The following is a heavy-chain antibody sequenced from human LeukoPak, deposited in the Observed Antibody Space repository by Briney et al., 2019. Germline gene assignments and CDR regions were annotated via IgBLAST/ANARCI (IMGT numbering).Heavy chain of an antibody. CDR3: ARDRDSSGYYGYYFDY. CDR2: IKEDGSDK. J-gene: IGHJ4*02. Sequence: GGSLRLSCVASGFTFGSYWMSWARQAPGKGLEWVANIKEDGSDKYYVDSVKGRFTISRDNAKNSLYLQMNSLRAEDKAVYYCARDRDSSGYYGYYFDYLGQGTLVTVSS. V-gene: IGHV3-7*04. CDR1: GFTFGSYW. D-gene: IGHD3-22*01.